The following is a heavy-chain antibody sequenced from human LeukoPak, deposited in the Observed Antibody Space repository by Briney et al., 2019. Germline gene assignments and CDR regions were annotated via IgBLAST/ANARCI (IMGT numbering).Heavy chain of an antibody. V-gene: IGHV3-23*01. CDR2: ISDSGGST. CDR1: GFIFGDFA. D-gene: IGHD2-15*01. CDR3: AKGPKLLPFDY. J-gene: IGHJ4*02. Sequence: GGSLRLSCAASGFIFGDFAMSWFRQAPGKGLEWVSVISDSGGSTYYADSVKGRFTISRDNSKNTLYLQMNSLRAEDTAVYYCAKGPKLLPFDYWGQGTLVTVSS.